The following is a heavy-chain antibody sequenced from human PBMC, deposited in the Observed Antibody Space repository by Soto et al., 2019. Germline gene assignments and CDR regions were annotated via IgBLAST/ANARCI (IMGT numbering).Heavy chain of an antibody. CDR2: LSDSGISI. CDR3: ARDLNKDSSSWSYYYYYGMDV. CDR1: GFTFSSHA. D-gene: IGHD6-13*01. Sequence: GGSLRLSCTASGFTFSSHAMTWVRQAPGKGLEWVSGLSDSGISIYYADSVKGRFTISRDNAKNSLYLQMNSLRAEDTAVYYCARDLNKDSSSWSYYYYYGMDVWAQGTTVTVSS. J-gene: IGHJ6*02. V-gene: IGHV3-23*01.